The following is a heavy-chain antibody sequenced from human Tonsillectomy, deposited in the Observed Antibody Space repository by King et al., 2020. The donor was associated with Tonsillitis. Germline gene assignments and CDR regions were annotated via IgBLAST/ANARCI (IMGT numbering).Heavy chain of an antibody. CDR3: ARGVPKWNYNYYMDV. CDR1: GDSFRSFA. D-gene: IGHD1-26*01. J-gene: IGHJ6*03. CDR2: VVPLFGTT. Sequence: QLVQSGAEVKKPGSSVKVTCEAPGDSFRSFAISWVRQAPGQGLEWMGGVVPLFGTTKYAQKFQGRVTITADESTSTGYMELNSLKSEDTAVYYWARGVPKWNYNYYMDVWGKGTTVTVSS. V-gene: IGHV1-69*01.